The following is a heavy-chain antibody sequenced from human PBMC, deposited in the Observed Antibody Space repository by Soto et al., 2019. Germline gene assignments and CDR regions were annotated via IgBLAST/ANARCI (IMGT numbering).Heavy chain of an antibody. CDR1: GYTFTSYG. J-gene: IGHJ4*02. CDR2: ISGYNGNT. D-gene: IGHD2-2*01. V-gene: IGHV1-18*01. Sequence: QVQLVQSGAEVKKPGASVKVSCKASGYTFTSYGISWVRQAPGQGLEWMGWISGYNGNTHDAQKLQGRVTMTTDSSTSTAYMELRSLRSDDTAVYCCARALVVSGPFDYWGQGTLVTVSS. CDR3: ARALVVSGPFDY.